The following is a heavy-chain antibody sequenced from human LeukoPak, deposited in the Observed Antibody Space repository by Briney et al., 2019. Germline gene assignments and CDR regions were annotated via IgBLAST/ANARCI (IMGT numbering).Heavy chain of an antibody. Sequence: GGSLRLSCAASGFTFSSYGMHWVRQAPGKGLEWVAVISYDGSNKYYADSVKGRFTISRDNSKNTLYLQMNSLRAEDTAVYYCAACSGGSCYVHYWGQGTLVTVSS. CDR1: GFTFSSYG. V-gene: IGHV3-30*03. CDR3: AACSGGSCYVHY. D-gene: IGHD2-15*01. CDR2: ISYDGSNK. J-gene: IGHJ4*02.